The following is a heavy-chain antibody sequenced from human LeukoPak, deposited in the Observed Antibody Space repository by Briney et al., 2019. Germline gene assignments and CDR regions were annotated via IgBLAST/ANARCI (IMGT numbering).Heavy chain of an antibody. CDR3: ARVRIYGSGSDHFDY. Sequence: SETLSLTCTISGGSISDYYWRWIRQPAGKGLEWIGHIYTSGTTNYNPSLKSRVTMSVDTSKNQFSLKMSSVTAADTAVYYCARVRIYGSGSDHFDYWGQGTLVTVSS. CDR2: IYTSGTT. J-gene: IGHJ4*02. D-gene: IGHD3-10*01. V-gene: IGHV4-4*07. CDR1: GGSISDYY.